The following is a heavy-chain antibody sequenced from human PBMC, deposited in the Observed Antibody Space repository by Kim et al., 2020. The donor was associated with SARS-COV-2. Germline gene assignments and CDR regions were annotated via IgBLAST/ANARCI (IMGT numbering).Heavy chain of an antibody. CDR3: ARLNYDILTGYYTDDY. J-gene: IGHJ4*02. D-gene: IGHD3-9*01. CDR1: GGSFSGYY. V-gene: IGHV4-34*01. CDR2: INHSGST. Sequence: SETLSLTCAVYGGSFSGYYWSWIRQPPGKGLEWIGEINHSGSTNYNPSLKSRVTISVDTSKNQFSLKLSSVTAADTAVYYCARLNYDILTGYYTDDYWGQGTLVTVSS.